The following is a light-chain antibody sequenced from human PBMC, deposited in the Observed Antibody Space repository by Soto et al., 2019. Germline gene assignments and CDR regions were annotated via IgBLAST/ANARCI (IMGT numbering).Light chain of an antibody. J-gene: IGKJ5*01. Sequence: EIVLTQSPATLSLSPGERATLPCWASQSVSSYLAWYQQKPGQAPRLLIYDASNRATGIPARFSGSGSGTDFTLTISSLEPEDFAVYYCQQRSNWLITFGQGTRLEIK. CDR1: QSVSSY. CDR3: QQRSNWLIT. CDR2: DAS. V-gene: IGKV3-11*01.